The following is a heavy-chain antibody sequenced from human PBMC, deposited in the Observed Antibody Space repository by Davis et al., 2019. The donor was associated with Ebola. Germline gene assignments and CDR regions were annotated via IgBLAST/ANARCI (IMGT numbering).Heavy chain of an antibody. V-gene: IGHV1-2*02. CDR2: ISPDSGAT. CDR1: GYTLTGYY. CDR3: ARNDTASKWFDP. D-gene: IGHD5-18*01. Sequence: ASVKVSCKASGYTLTGYYMHWVRQAPGQGLEYMAWISPDSGATHYEQRFQGRVTLTRDTSINTDYMELSSLRSDDTAVYYCARNDTASKWFDPWGQGTLVTVSS. J-gene: IGHJ5*01.